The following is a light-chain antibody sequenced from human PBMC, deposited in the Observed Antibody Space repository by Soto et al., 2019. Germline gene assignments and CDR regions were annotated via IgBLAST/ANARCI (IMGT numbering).Light chain of an antibody. CDR2: GAS. Sequence: EIVMTQSPATLSVSPGEGVTLSCRASQTVPSSIAWYQQKHGQAPSLLLYGASTRATGVPDRFSGTGSGTEFTLTISSLKSEDYAVYYGQQYKSWPTITFGQGTRLEIK. CDR3: QQYKSWPTIT. J-gene: IGKJ5*01. V-gene: IGKV3-15*01. CDR1: QTVPSS.